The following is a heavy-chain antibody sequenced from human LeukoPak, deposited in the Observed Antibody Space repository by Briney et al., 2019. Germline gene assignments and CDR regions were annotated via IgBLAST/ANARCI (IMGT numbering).Heavy chain of an antibody. CDR1: GGSISSYY. V-gene: IGHV4-59*01. CDR3: ARETSQKGAHYMDV. J-gene: IGHJ6*03. Sequence: PSETLSLTCTVSGGSISSYYWSWIRQPPGRGLDLIGSIYYSGSTNCNPSLKSRVTISVDTSKNQFSLKLSSVTAADTAVYYCARETSQKGAHYMDVWGKGTTVTISS. D-gene: IGHD3-16*01. CDR2: IYYSGST.